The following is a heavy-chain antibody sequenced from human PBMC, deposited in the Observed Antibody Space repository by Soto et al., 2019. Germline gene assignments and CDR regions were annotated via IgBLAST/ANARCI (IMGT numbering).Heavy chain of an antibody. CDR2: IIPMFGTA. J-gene: IGHJ4*02. Sequence: QVQLVQSGAEVKKPESSVKVSCKAPGGTFSTYAISWVRQAPGQGLEWMGGIIPMFGTANYAQRFQDRVTTTADEATIIAYLALSRLRSDDTAVYFCARRIQLWLRRINNGYSGWGQGTLVTVSS. V-gene: IGHV1-69*12. CDR3: ARRIQLWLRRINNGYSG. D-gene: IGHD5-18*01. CDR1: GGTFSTYA.